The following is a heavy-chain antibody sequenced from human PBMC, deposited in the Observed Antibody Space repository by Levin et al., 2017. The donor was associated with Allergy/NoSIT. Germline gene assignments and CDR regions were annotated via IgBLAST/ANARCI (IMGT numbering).Heavy chain of an antibody. J-gene: IGHJ6*03. D-gene: IGHD6-13*01. CDR3: ARDQQPLVPRYYYYMDV. Sequence: GGSLRLSCVASGFTFSSYWMSWVRQAPGKGLEWVANIKQDGSETYYVDSVKGRFTTSRDNAKNSLYLQMDSLRVEDTAVYYCARDQQPLVPRYYYYMDVWGKGTAVTVSS. CDR1: GFTFSSYW. CDR2: IKQDGSET. V-gene: IGHV3-7*01.